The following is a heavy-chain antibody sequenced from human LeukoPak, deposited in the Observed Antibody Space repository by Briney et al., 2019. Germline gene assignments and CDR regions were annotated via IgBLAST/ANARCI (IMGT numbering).Heavy chain of an antibody. CDR2: IQYDRSNK. D-gene: IGHD6-13*01. CDR1: GYTFSSYG. Sequence: GGSLRLSCAASGYTFSSYGIHWVRQAPGKGLGWVAFIQYDRSNKDYADTVKGRFTISRDNSKNTLYLQMGSLRAEDTAVYYCAKDGGIAAAGIMWGRYYYYGMDVWGQGTTVTVSS. V-gene: IGHV3-30*02. J-gene: IGHJ6*02. CDR3: AKDGGIAAAGIMWGRYYYYGMDV.